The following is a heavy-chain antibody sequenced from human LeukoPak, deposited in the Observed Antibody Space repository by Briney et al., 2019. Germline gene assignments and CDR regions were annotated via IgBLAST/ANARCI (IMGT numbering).Heavy chain of an antibody. CDR1: GFTFSSHS. CDR2: ISSSSSYI. CDR3: ARESWWAERAFDI. D-gene: IGHD2-15*01. V-gene: IGHV3-21*01. J-gene: IGHJ3*02. Sequence: PGGSLRLSCAASGFTFSSHSMNWVRQAPGKGLEWVSSISSSSSYIYYADSVKGRFTISRDNAKNSLYLQMNSLRAEDTAVYYCARESWWAERAFDIWGQGTMVTVSS.